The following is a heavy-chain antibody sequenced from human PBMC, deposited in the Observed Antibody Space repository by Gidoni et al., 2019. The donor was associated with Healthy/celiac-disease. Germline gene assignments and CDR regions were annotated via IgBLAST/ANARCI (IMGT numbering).Heavy chain of an antibody. J-gene: IGHJ4*02. D-gene: IGHD1-26*01. Sequence: EVQLLESGGGLVQPGGHRSLSCAASGFTFRSYALSWVRPAPGQGLEWVSAISGSGVSTYYADSVKCRFTISRDNSKNTLYLQMNSLRAEDTAVYYCAKCKVGASPPGDYWGQGTLVTVSS. CDR3: AKCKVGASPPGDY. CDR2: ISGSGVST. CDR1: GFTFRSYA. V-gene: IGHV3-23*01.